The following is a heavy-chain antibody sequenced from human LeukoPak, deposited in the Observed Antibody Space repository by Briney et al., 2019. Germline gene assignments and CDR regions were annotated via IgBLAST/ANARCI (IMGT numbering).Heavy chain of an antibody. V-gene: IGHV4-4*07. CDR2: IYTSGST. CDR3: ASSSLDCSNTSCYPLLFDY. Sequence: SETLSLTCTVSGGSISCYYWSWIRQPAGKGLEWIGRIYTSGSTNYNPSLKSRVTVSVDTSKNQFSLKLSSVTVADTAVYYCASSSLDCSNTSCYPLLFDYWGQGTLVTVSS. D-gene: IGHD2-2*01. CDR1: GGSISCYY. J-gene: IGHJ4*02.